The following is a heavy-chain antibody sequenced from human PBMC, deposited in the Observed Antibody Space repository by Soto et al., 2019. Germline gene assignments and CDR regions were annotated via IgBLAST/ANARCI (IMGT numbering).Heavy chain of an antibody. CDR3: ARGTGVVAAAGIPNFDY. CDR1: GYSFTSYW. D-gene: IGHD6-13*01. J-gene: IGHJ4*02. Sequence: GESLKISCKGSGYSFTSYWIGWVRQMPGKGLEWMGIIYPGDSDTRYSPSFQGQVTISADKSISTAYLKLSSVTAADTAVYYCARGTGVVAAAGIPNFDYWGQGTLVTVSS. V-gene: IGHV5-51*01. CDR2: IYPGDSDT.